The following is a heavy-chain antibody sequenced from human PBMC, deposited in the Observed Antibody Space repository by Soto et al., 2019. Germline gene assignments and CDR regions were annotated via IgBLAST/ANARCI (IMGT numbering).Heavy chain of an antibody. CDR1: GYTFTGYY. D-gene: IGHD1-26*01. V-gene: IGHV1-2*02. CDR2: TNPNSVGT. CDR3: ARGMGGSYYWDYYYYGMDV. Sequence: ASVKVSCKASGYTFTGYYMQWVRQDPGQGLEWMGGTNPNSVGTNYAQKFQGRVTMTRDTSISTAYMELSRLSADDTAVYYCARGMGGSYYWDYYYYGMDVWGQGTTVTVSS. J-gene: IGHJ6*02.